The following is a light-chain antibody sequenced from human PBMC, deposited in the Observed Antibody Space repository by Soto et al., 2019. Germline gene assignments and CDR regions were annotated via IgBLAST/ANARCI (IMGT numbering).Light chain of an antibody. CDR2: EVS. CDR3: SSYAGSNNVV. Sequence: QSVLTQPPSASVAPGQEVTISCSGGTYNIGMGYVYWYQQLPGTAPKLMIYEVSKRPSGVPDRFSGSKSGNTASLTVSGLQAEDEADYYCSSYAGSNNVVFGGGTKLTVL. CDR1: TYNIGMGY. J-gene: IGLJ2*01. V-gene: IGLV2-8*01.